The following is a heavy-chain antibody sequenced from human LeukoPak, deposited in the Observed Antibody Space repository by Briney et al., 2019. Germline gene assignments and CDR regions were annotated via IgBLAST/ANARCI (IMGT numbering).Heavy chain of an antibody. CDR3: ARAPREYYFDY. Sequence: PSETLSLTCTVSGGSISSSSYSWHWIRQPPGKGLEWIGYIYYSGSTNYNPSLKSRVTISVDTSKNQFSLKLSSVTAADTAVYYCARAPREYYFDYWGQGTLVTVSS. CDR1: GGSISSSSYS. J-gene: IGHJ4*02. D-gene: IGHD3-10*01. CDR2: IYYSGST. V-gene: IGHV4-61*01.